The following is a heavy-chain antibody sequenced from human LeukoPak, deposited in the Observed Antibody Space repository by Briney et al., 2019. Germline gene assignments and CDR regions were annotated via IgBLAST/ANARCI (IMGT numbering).Heavy chain of an antibody. D-gene: IGHD3-22*01. CDR1: GGSIRNYY. J-gene: IGHJ4*02. CDR2: VSNSGST. V-gene: IGHV4-59*08. Sequence: SETLSLTCSVSGGSIRNYYWTWIRQPPGKGLEWIGHVSNSGSTKYNPSLKSRVTISIGTSKKHFSLKLSSVTAADTAVYYCASRAYYDSSGLDYWGQGILVTVSS. CDR3: ASRAYYDSSGLDY.